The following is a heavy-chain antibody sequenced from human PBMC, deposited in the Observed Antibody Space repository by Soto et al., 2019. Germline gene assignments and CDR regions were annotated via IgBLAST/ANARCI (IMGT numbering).Heavy chain of an antibody. CDR1: GGSISSYY. V-gene: IGHV4-59*01. CDR2: VYYSGTT. J-gene: IGHJ4*02. CDR3: ARAGPAGNFDY. D-gene: IGHD6-13*01. Sequence: PSETLSLTCTVSGGSISSYYWSWIRQPPGKGLEWIGYVYYSGTTKYSPSLKSRVTISIDTSKNQFSLKLRSVTAADTAVYYCARAGPAGNFDYWGQGTLVTVSS.